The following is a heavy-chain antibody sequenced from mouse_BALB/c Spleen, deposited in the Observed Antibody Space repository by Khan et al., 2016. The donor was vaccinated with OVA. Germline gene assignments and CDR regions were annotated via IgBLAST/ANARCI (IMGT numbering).Heavy chain of an antibody. CDR3: AGRKHWYFDV. CDR1: GYTFTDYS. Sequence: QIQLVQSGPELKKPGETVKISCKASGYTFTDYSMHWVKQAPGKGLKWMGWINTETGEPTYADDFKGRFAFSLETSASTAYLQINNLNNEDTATYCGAGRKHWYFDVWGAGTTVTVSS. V-gene: IGHV9-2-1*01. J-gene: IGHJ1*01. CDR2: INTETGEP.